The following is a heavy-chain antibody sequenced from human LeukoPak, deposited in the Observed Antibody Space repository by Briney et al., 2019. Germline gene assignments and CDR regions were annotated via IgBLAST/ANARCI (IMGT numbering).Heavy chain of an antibody. CDR3: ARWSYVSGTWFLDY. D-gene: IGHD3-10*01. Sequence: GGSLRLSCEASGFTFSGYWMSWVRQAPGRGLEWVADINEDGTTIYYVNSVKGRFTISRDNAKNSLSLQLNTLGAGDTAVYYCARWSYVSGTWFLDYWGQGTLVTVSS. V-gene: IGHV3-7*05. J-gene: IGHJ4*02. CDR2: INEDGTTI. CDR1: GFTFSGYW.